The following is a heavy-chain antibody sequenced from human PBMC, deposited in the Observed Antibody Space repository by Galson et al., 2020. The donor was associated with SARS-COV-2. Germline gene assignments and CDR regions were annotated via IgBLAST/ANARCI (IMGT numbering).Heavy chain of an antibody. J-gene: IGHJ3*02. V-gene: IGHV6-1*01. CDR3: AREDLKPYDDGWNNNRPDYDAVDI. Sequence: SQTLSLTCAISGDSVSSNDAAWNWIRQSPSRGLEWLGRTYYRSRWYTDYGVHARSRIRISADTAQNQFSLQLDSVTPEDTAVYYCAREDLKPYDDGWNNNRPDYDAVDIWGPGTRVTVSA. D-gene: IGHD3-16*01. CDR1: GDSVSSNDAA. CDR2: TYYRSRWYT.